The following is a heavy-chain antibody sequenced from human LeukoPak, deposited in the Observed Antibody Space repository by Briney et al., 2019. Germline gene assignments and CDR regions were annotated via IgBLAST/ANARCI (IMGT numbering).Heavy chain of an antibody. D-gene: IGHD3-10*01. CDR2: INHSGST. V-gene: IGHV4-34*01. CDR3: ARGPPNYYGSGSYYGWFDP. J-gene: IGHJ5*02. CDR1: GGSFSDYY. Sequence: SETLSLTCAVYGGSFSDYYWSWIRQPPGKGLEWIGEINHSGSTNYNPSLKSRVTISVDTSKNQFSLKLSSVTAADTAVYYCARGPPNYYGSGSYYGWFDPWGQGTLVTVSS.